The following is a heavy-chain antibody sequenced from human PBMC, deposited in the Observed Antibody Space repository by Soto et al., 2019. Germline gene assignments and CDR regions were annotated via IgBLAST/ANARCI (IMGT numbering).Heavy chain of an antibody. CDR3: ARAPRERQLVHPYYYYGMDV. CDR1: GGSISSYY. D-gene: IGHD6-13*01. CDR2: IYYSGST. V-gene: IGHV4-59*01. J-gene: IGHJ6*02. Sequence: PSETLSLTCTVSGGSISSYYWSWIRQPPGKGLEWIGYIYYSGSTNYNPSLKSRVTISVDTSKNQFSLKLSSVTAADTAVYYCARAPRERQLVHPYYYYGMDVWGQGTTVTVSS.